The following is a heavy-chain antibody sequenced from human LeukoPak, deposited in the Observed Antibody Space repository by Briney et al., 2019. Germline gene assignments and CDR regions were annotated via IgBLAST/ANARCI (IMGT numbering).Heavy chain of an antibody. CDR3: ARDDYYDSSGYYSGY. CDR2: IYHSGST. Sequence: SQTLSLTCTVSGGSISSGGYYWSWIRQPPGKGLEWIGYIYHSGSTYYNPSLKSRVTISVDRSKNQFSLKLSSVTAADTAVYYCARDDYYDSSGYYSGYWGQGTLVTVSS. D-gene: IGHD3-22*01. J-gene: IGHJ4*02. V-gene: IGHV4-30-2*01. CDR1: GGSISSGGYY.